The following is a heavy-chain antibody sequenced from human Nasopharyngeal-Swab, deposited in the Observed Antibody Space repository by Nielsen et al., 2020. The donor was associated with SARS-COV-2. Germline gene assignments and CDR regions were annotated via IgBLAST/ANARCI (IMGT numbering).Heavy chain of an antibody. CDR2: ISSSSSTI. V-gene: IGHV3-48*02. J-gene: IGHJ4*02. D-gene: IGHD6-19*01. Sequence: GESLKISCAASGFTFSSYSMNWVRQAPGKGLEWVSYISSSSSTIYYADSVKGRFTISRDNAKNSLYLQMNSLRDEDTAVYYCARTSPRLVCDSSGWLCYYFDYWGQGTLVTVSS. CDR3: ARTSPRLVCDSSGWLCYYFDY. CDR1: GFTFSSYS.